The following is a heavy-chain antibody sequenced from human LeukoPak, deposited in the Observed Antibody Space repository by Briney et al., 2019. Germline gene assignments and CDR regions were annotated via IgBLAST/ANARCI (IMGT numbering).Heavy chain of an antibody. CDR3: ARDSGYCTTTSCFHPFDS. CDR1: GYTFTGYY. D-gene: IGHD2-2*01. V-gene: IGHV1-2*02. J-gene: IGHJ4*02. CDR2: IIPNSGAT. Sequence: ASVKVSCKASGYTFTGYYMHWVRQAPGQGLAWMGWIIPNSGATKYAQKFQGRVTMTRDTSISTAYMELSGLRSDDTAVYYCARDSGYCTTTSCFHPFDSWGQGTLVTVSS.